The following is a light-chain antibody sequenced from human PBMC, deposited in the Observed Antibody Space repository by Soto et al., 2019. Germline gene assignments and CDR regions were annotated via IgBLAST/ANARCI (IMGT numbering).Light chain of an antibody. Sequence: DIQLTQSSSFLSASVGDRATITCRASQGISSYLAWYQQKPGRAPKLLIYAASTLQSGVPSRFSGSGSGTEFTLTISSLQPEDFATYYCQQLNSYQITFGQGTRLEI. V-gene: IGKV1-9*01. J-gene: IGKJ5*01. CDR3: QQLNSYQIT. CDR2: AAS. CDR1: QGISSY.